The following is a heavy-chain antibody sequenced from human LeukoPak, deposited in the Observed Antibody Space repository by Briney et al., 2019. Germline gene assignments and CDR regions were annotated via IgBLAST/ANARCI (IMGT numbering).Heavy chain of an antibody. V-gene: IGHV4-31*03. CDR2: IYYSGST. CDR1: GGPISSGGYY. D-gene: IGHD2-2*01. CDR3: ARGTPVRVDY. Sequence: SQTLSLTCTVSGGPISSGGYYWSWIRQHPGKGLEWIGYIYYSGSTYYNPSLKSRVTISVDTSKNQFSLKLSSVTAADTAVYYCARGTPVRVDYWGQGTLVTVSS. J-gene: IGHJ4*02.